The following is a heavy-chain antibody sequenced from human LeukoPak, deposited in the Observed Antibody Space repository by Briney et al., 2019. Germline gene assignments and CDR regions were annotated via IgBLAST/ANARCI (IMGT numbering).Heavy chain of an antibody. V-gene: IGHV3-74*01. CDR3: ARDYSALDY. J-gene: IGHJ4*02. CDR2: INRDGGST. CDR1: GFTFSSYW. Sequence: GGSLRLSCAASGFTFSSYWMPWVPQAPRKGLGWVSRINRDGGSTSYADSVKGRFTISRDNAKNTLYLQMNSLRAEDTAVYYCARDYSALDYWGQGSLVTVSS. D-gene: IGHD4-11*01.